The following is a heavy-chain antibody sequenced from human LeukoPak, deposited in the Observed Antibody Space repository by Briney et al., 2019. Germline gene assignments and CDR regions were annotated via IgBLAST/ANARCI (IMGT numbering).Heavy chain of an antibody. CDR3: ARAKALSTAFDI. J-gene: IGHJ3*02. CDR1: GFTFSSYS. CDR2: ISSSSSYI. Sequence: GGSLRLSCAASGFTFSSYSMNWVRQAPGKGLEWVSSISSSSSYIYYADSVKGRFTISRDNAKNSLYLQMNNLRAEDTAVYYCARAKALSTAFDIWGQGTVVTVSS. V-gene: IGHV3-21*01.